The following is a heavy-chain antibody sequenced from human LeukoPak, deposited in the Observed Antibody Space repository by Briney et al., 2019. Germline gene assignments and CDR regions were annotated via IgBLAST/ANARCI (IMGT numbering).Heavy chain of an antibody. Sequence: SVKVSCKASGGTFSSYAISWVRQAPGQGLEWMGRIIPIFGIANYAQKFRGRVTITADKSTSTAYMELSSLRSEDTAVYYCAEIAVAGSGEHDYWGQGTLVTVSS. CDR3: AEIAVAGSGEHDY. D-gene: IGHD6-19*01. CDR1: GGTFSSYA. J-gene: IGHJ4*02. CDR2: IIPIFGIA. V-gene: IGHV1-69*04.